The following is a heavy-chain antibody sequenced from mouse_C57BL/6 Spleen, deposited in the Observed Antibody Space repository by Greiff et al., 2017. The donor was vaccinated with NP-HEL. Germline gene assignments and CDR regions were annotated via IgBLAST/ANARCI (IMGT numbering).Heavy chain of an antibody. CDR2: ISSGSSTI. CDR3: ARTEFYGSYYYAMDY. Sequence: EVMLVESGGGLVKPGGSLKLSCAASGFTFSDYGMHWVRQAPEKGLEWVAYISSGSSTIYYADTVKGRFTISRDNAKNTLFLQMTSLRSEDTAMYYCARTEFYGSYYYAMDYWGQGTSVTVSS. CDR1: GFTFSDYG. V-gene: IGHV5-17*01. J-gene: IGHJ4*01. D-gene: IGHD1-1*01.